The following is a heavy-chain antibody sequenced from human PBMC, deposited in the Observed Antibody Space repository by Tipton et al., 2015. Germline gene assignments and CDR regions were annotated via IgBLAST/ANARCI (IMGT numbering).Heavy chain of an antibody. V-gene: IGHV1-8*01. Sequence: QLVQSGAEVKKPGASVKVSCKASEYTFTSYDINWVRQATGQGLEWMGWMNPNSGNTGYAQKFQDRVTMTRSTSISTAYMELSSLRSEDTAVYYCVRSPREEGFVYWGQGALVTVSS. J-gene: IGHJ4*02. D-gene: IGHD1-26*01. CDR1: EYTFTSYD. CDR3: VRSPREEGFVY. CDR2: MNPNSGNT.